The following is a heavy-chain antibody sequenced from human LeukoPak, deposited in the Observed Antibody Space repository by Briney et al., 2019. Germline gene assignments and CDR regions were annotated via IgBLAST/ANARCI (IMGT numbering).Heavy chain of an antibody. V-gene: IGHV4-39*01. CDR3: ARHAQYPHGYSYGYDWYFDL. Sequence: PSETLSLTCTVSGGSISSSTYSWGWIRQPPGKGLEWIGTIYYSGSTYYNPSLKSRVTISVDTSKNQFSLKLSSVTAADTAVYYCARHAQYPHGYSYGYDWYFDLWGRGTLVTVSS. D-gene: IGHD5-18*01. CDR2: IYYSGST. J-gene: IGHJ2*01. CDR1: GGSISSSTYS.